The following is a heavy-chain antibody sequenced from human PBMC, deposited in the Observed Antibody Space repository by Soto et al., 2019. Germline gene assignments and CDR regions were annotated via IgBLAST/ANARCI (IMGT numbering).Heavy chain of an antibody. D-gene: IGHD2-2*01. Sequence: ASVKVSCKTSGYTFSNYGITWVRHAPGQPLEWLGWISLYSDGTNYAQKFQGRVSMITDTSTNTVYMELRMLRCDDTAVYYCARVVPGAEAWFGPWGQGTLVTDSS. J-gene: IGHJ5*02. V-gene: IGHV1-18*01. CDR3: ARVVPGAEAWFGP. CDR2: ISLYSDGT. CDR1: GYTFSNYG.